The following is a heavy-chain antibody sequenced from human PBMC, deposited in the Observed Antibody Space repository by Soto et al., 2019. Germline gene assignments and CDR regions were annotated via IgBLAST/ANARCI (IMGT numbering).Heavy chain of an antibody. CDR3: AKQLPRKLAHWLDA. CDR2: INAHSGGT. D-gene: IGHD6-6*01. CDR1: GFSFTGYY. J-gene: IGHJ5*02. Sequence: ASGKGSCKASGFSFTGYYIHWLRQAPGQGLEWMGWINAHSGGTEYAQKFQGRVTLTRDTSIATAYLTLTSLTSDDTALYYCAKQLPRKLAHWLDAWGQVTQVT. V-gene: IGHV1-2*02.